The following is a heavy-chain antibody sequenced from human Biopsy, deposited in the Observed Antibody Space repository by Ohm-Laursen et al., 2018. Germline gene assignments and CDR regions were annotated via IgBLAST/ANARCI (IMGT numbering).Heavy chain of an antibody. CDR3: ASRLYGPNPIDY. D-gene: IGHD2-8*01. Sequence: PSETLSLTCAVYSGSFSSNYWTWIRQPPGQGLEWIGEITHSGYTNYNPSLKSRVIVSVDTSKNQFSLKLSSVTAADTAVYYCASRLYGPNPIDYWGQGTLVTVSS. J-gene: IGHJ4*02. V-gene: IGHV4-34*01. CDR2: ITHSGYT. CDR1: SGSFSSNY.